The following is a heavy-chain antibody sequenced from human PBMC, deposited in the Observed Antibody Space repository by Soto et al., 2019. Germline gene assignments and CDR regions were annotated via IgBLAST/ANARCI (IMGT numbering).Heavy chain of an antibody. V-gene: IGHV3-30*18. D-gene: IGHD4-17*01. J-gene: IGHJ3*02. CDR1: GFTFSSYG. Sequence: GGSLRLSCAASGFTFSSYGMHWVRQAPGKGLEWVAVISYDGSNKYYADSVKGRFTISRDNSKNTLYLQMNSLRAEDTAVYYCAKKRTVTTLSAFDIWGQGTMVTVSS. CDR3: AKKRTVTTLSAFDI. CDR2: ISYDGSNK.